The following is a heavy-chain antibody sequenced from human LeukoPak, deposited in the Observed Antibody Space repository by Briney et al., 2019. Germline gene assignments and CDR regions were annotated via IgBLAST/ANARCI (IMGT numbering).Heavy chain of an antibody. J-gene: IGHJ6*02. Sequence: PSETLSLTCTVSGGSISITTYYWGWIRQPPGKGLEWIGTIYFSGSTYYNPSLKRRVTISVDTSKNQFSLTMSSVTAADTAVYYCANLGYYNYGMDAWGQGTTVTVSS. CDR3: ANLGYYNYGMDA. CDR2: IYFSGST. CDR1: GGSISITTYY. V-gene: IGHV4-39*01.